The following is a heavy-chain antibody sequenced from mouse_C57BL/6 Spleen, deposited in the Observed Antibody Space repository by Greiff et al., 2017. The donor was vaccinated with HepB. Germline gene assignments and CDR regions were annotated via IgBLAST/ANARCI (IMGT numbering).Heavy chain of an antibody. CDR3: TREGNYYGSTFDY. CDR1: GFTFSSYA. CDR2: ISSGGDYI. D-gene: IGHD1-1*01. V-gene: IGHV5-9-1*02. J-gene: IGHJ2*01. Sequence: EVQVVESGEGLVKPGGSLKLSCAASGFTFSSYAMSWVRQTPEKRLEWVAYISSGGDYIYYADTVKGRFTISRDNARNTLYLQMSSLKSEDTAMYYCTREGNYYGSTFDYWGQGTTLTVSS.